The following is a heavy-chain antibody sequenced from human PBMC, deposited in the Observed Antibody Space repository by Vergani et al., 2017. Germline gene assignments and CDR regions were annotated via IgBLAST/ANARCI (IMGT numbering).Heavy chain of an antibody. CDR1: GYSFTSYW. J-gene: IGHJ4*02. CDR2: VDPIDSYT. CDR3: ARLPHPLYSSSWYVDY. D-gene: IGHD6-13*01. Sequence: EVQLVQSGAEVKKPGESLKISCKGSGYSFTSYWISWVRQMPGKGLEWMGRVDPIDSYTNYSPCCQGHVTISADKSISTAYLQWSSLKASDSAMYYCARLPHPLYSSSWYVDYWSQGTLVTVSS. V-gene: IGHV5-10-1*01.